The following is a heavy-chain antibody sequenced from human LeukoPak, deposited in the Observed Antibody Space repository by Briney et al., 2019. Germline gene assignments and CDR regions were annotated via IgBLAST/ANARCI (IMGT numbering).Heavy chain of an antibody. D-gene: IGHD6-6*01. CDR3: ARQRGSSSPVDY. Sequence: KSSETLSLTCTVSGGSISSYYWSWIRQPPGKGLEWIGYIYTSGSTNYNPSLKSRATISVDTSKNQFSLKLSSVTAADTAVYYCARQRGSSSPVDYWGQGTLVTVSS. CDR1: GGSISSYY. V-gene: IGHV4-4*09. CDR2: IYTSGST. J-gene: IGHJ4*02.